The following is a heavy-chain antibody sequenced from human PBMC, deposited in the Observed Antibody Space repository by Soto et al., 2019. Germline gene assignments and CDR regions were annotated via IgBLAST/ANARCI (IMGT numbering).Heavy chain of an antibody. CDR3: ARALRIDY. V-gene: IGHV3-33*01. J-gene: IGHJ4*02. CDR1: GFTFSSYG. D-gene: IGHD5-12*01. CDR2: IWYDGSNK. Sequence: HPGGSLRLSCIASGFTFSSYGMHWVRQAPGKGLEWVAVIWYDGSNKYYADSVKGRFTISRDNSKNTLYLQMNSLRAEETAVYYCARALRIDYWGQGTLVTVSS.